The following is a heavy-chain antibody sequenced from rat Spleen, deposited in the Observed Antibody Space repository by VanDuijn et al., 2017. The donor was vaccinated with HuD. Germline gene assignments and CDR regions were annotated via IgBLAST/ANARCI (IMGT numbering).Heavy chain of an antibody. J-gene: IGHJ2*01. CDR3: VRHGYTRYYFDY. CDR2: ISPSGGGI. CDR1: GFTFHNYW. Sequence: EVQLVESGGGLVQPGSSLKLSCVASGFTFHNYWMTWIRQAPTKGLEWVASISPSGGGIYYPDSVQGRFTISRHNAKSTLYLQMDSLRSEDTATYYCVRHGYTRYYFDYWGQGVMVTVSS. D-gene: IGHD1-9*01. V-gene: IGHV5-31*01.